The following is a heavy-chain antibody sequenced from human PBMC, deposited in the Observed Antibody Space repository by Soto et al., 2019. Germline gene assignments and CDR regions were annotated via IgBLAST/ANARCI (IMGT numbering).Heavy chain of an antibody. D-gene: IGHD2-15*01. CDR2: IKSKTDGGTT. J-gene: IGHJ3*02. V-gene: IGHV3-15*01. CDR1: GFTFSNAW. Sequence: PGGSLRLSCAASGFTFSNAWMSWVRQAPGKGLEWVGRIKSKTDGGTTDYAAPVKGRFTISRDDSKNTPYLQMNSLKTEDTAVYYCTTDFLRWPLSDAFDIWGQGTMVTVSS. CDR3: TTDFLRWPLSDAFDI.